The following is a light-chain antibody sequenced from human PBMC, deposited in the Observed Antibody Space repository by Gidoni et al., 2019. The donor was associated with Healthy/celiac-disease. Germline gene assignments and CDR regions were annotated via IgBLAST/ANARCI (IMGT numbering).Light chain of an antibody. J-gene: IGLJ1*01. Sequence: QSALTQPASVSGSPGQSITISCTGTSSAVGSYNLVSWYHQHPGKAPKLMIYEVSKRPSGVSNRFSGSKSGNTASLTISGLQAEDEADYYCCSYAGSSTFLYVFGTGTKVTVL. V-gene: IGLV2-23*02. CDR2: EVS. CDR3: CSYAGSSTFLYV. CDR1: SSAVGSYNL.